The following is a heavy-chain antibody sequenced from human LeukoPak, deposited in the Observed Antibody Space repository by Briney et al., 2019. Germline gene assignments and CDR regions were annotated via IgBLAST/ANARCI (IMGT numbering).Heavy chain of an antibody. J-gene: IGHJ6*02. V-gene: IGHV3-9*01. Sequence: PGGSLRLSYAASGFTFDDYAMHWVRQAPGKGLEWVSGISWNSGSIGYADSVKGRFTISRDNAKNSLYLQMNSLRAEDTALYYCAKDSGSGAYYYYGMDVWGQGTTVTVSS. CDR1: GFTFDDYA. CDR2: ISWNSGSI. D-gene: IGHD3-10*01. CDR3: AKDSGSGAYYYYGMDV.